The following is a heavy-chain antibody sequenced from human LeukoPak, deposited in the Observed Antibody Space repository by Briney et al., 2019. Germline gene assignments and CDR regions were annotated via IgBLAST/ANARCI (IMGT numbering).Heavy chain of an antibody. Sequence: SVKVSCKASGGTFSSYAISWVRQAPGQGLEWMGGIIPIFGTANYAQKFQGRVTITTDESTSTAYMELSSLRSEDTAVYYCARAFEESLLESHADYWGQGTLVTVSS. CDR3: ARAFEESLLESHADY. D-gene: IGHD2-21*01. CDR2: IIPIFGTA. CDR1: GGTFSSYA. J-gene: IGHJ4*02. V-gene: IGHV1-69*05.